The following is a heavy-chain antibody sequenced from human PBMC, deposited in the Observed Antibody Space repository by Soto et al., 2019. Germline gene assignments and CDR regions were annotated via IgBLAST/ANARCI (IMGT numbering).Heavy chain of an antibody. CDR2: IKQDGSEE. CDR1: GFTCSYYW. D-gene: IGHD6-19*01. Sequence: GGSLRLSCAASGFTCSYYWMIWVRQAPGKGLEWVANIKQDGSEENYVDSVKGRFTISRDNAKNSLYLQMNSLRAEDTAIYYCARDVTAVTGIFNYWGQGALVTVSS. J-gene: IGHJ4*02. V-gene: IGHV3-7*01. CDR3: ARDVTAVTGIFNY.